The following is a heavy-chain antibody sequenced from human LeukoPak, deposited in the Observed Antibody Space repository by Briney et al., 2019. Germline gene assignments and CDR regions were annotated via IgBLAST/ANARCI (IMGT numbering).Heavy chain of an antibody. J-gene: IGHJ4*02. CDR3: ARVRPYYYDSSGYYFDY. V-gene: IGHV4-59*01. CDR1: GGSISSYY. CDR2: IYYSGST. D-gene: IGHD3-22*01. Sequence: PSETLSLTCTVSGGSISSYYWSWIRQPPGKGLEWIGYIYYSGSTNYNPSLKSRVTISVDTSKNQFSLKLSSVTAADTAVYYCARVRPYYYDSSGYYFDYWGQGTLVTVSS.